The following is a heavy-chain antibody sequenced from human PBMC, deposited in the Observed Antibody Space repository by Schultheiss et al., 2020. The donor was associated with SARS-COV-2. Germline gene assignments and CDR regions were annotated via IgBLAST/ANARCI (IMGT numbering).Heavy chain of an antibody. V-gene: IGHV5-51*01. CDR2: IYPGDSDT. D-gene: IGHD3-10*01. CDR3: ARRPINGGDAFDI. J-gene: IGHJ3*02. CDR1: GYSFPSYW. Sequence: GESLKISCKGSGYSFPSYWIGWVRQMPGKGLEWMGIIYPGDSDTRYSPSFQGQVTISADKSISTAYLQWSSLKASDTAMYYCARRPINGGDAFDIWGQGTMVTVSS.